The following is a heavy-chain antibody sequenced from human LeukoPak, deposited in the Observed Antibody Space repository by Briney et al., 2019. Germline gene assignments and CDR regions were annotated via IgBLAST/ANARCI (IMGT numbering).Heavy chain of an antibody. D-gene: IGHD3-10*01. CDR1: GFTFSSYA. Sequence: GGSLRLSCAPCGFTFSSYAMRWVRQAPGKGVEWVSAISGSGGSTYYEDSVKGRFTISRDNSKNTLYLQINCLRAEDTAVYYGAKVVVRGVIISGAFVYWGQGTLVTVSS. CDR3: AKVVVRGVIISGAFVY. V-gene: IGHV3-23*01. J-gene: IGHJ4*02. CDR2: ISGSGGST.